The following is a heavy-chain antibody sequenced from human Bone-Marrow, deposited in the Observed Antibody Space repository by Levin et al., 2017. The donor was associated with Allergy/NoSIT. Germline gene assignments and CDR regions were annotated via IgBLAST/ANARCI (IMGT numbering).Heavy chain of an antibody. D-gene: IGHD3-10*01. Sequence: SQTLSLTCAVYGGSFSGYYWSWIRQPPGKGLEWIGEINHSGSTNYNPSLKSRVTISVDTSKNQFSLKLSSVTAADTAVYYCARGPTSGSYYNYPNRRQYYFDYWGQGTLVTVSS. CDR2: INHSGST. V-gene: IGHV4-34*01. CDR1: GGSFSGYY. CDR3: ARGPTSGSYYNYPNRRQYYFDY. J-gene: IGHJ4*02.